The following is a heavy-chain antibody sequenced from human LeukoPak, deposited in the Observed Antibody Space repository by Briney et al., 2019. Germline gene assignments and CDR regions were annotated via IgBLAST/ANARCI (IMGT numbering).Heavy chain of an antibody. Sequence: GRSLRLSCAASGFTFSSYGMHWVRQAPGKGLEWVAVIWYDGSNKYYADSVKGRFTISRDNSKNTLYLQMNSLRAEDTAVYYCAKVYSSSWQRSVNFDYWGQGTLVTVSS. J-gene: IGHJ4*02. V-gene: IGHV3-33*06. CDR3: AKVYSSSWQRSVNFDY. CDR1: GFTFSSYG. CDR2: IWYDGSNK. D-gene: IGHD6-13*01.